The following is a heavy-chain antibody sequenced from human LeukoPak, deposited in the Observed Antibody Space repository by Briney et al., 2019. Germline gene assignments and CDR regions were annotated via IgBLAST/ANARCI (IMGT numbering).Heavy chain of an antibody. D-gene: IGHD1-26*01. CDR2: FDPEDGET. Sequence: ASVKVSCKVSGYTLTELSMHWVRQAPGKGLEWMGGFDPEDGETIYAQKFQGRVTMTEDTSTDTAYMELSSLRSEDTAVYCCATNFPVSGSYGYWGQGTLVTVSS. J-gene: IGHJ4*02. CDR3: ATNFPVSGSYGY. V-gene: IGHV1-24*01. CDR1: GYTLTELS.